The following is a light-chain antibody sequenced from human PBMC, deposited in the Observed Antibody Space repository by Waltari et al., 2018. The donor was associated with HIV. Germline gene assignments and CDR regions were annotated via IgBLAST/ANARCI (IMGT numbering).Light chain of an antibody. J-gene: IGLJ1*01. Sequence: QSALPQPASVSGSPGQSITISCTGTSSDVGGYNYVSWYQHHPGKAPKLMIYDVTNRPSGVSNRFSGSKSGNTASLTISGLQAEDEADYYCSSYTSSTFYVFGTGTKVTVL. V-gene: IGLV2-14*03. CDR2: DVT. CDR3: SSYTSSTFYV. CDR1: SSDVGGYNY.